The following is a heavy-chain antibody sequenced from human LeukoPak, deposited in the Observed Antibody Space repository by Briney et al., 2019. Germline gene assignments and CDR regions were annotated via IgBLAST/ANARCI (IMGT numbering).Heavy chain of an antibody. CDR2: IYYSGST. V-gene: IGHV4-59*11. CDR1: GYSLSSHY. D-gene: IGHD6-6*01. Sequence: PWETLSLTCTVSGYSLSSHYWSWVRQPPGKGLEWNGYIYYSGSTNYNTTHKSQVTISVDTSKNQSSLKLSSVTAADTAVYYCARLPRPSRGAFDIWGQGTMVTVSS. J-gene: IGHJ3*02. CDR3: ARLPRPSRGAFDI.